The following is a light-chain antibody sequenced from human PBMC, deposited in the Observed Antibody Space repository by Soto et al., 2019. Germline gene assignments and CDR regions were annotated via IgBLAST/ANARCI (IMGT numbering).Light chain of an antibody. Sequence: QSVLTQPPSVSAAPGQKVTISCCGSSSNIGNNYVSWYQQLPGTAPKLLIYDNNKRPSGIPDRFSGSKSGTSATLGITGLQTGDEADYYCGTWDSSFYVFGTGTKVTVL. CDR3: GTWDSSFYV. J-gene: IGLJ1*01. CDR1: SSNIGNNY. V-gene: IGLV1-51*01. CDR2: DNN.